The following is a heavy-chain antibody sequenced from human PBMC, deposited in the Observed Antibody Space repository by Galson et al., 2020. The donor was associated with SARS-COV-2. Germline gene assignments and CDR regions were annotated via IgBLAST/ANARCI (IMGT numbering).Heavy chain of an antibody. Sequence: GGSLRLSCAASGFTFSRSAMHWVRQAPGKGLEWVAIISYDGTTKYNSDSVKGRFTISRDNSKNTLFLQMNSLRPDDTAVYYCAREKDDHTSSWYDYWGQGTLVTVSS. CDR3: AREKDDHTSSWYDY. V-gene: IGHV3-30*04. D-gene: IGHD6-13*01. CDR1: GFTFSRSA. J-gene: IGHJ4*02. CDR2: ISYDGTTK.